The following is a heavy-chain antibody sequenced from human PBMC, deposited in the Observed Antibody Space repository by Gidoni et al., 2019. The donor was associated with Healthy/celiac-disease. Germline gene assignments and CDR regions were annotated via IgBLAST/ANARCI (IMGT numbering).Heavy chain of an antibody. CDR3: TTGPTSGTAMVHYFDY. V-gene: IGHV3-15*01. Sequence: EVQLVESGGGLVKPGGSLRLSCAASGFTFSNAWRSWVRQAPGKGLEWVGRIKSKTDVGTTDYAAPVKGRFTISRDDSKNTLYLQMNSLKTEDTAVYYCTTGPTSGTAMVHYFDYWGQGTLVTVSS. J-gene: IGHJ4*02. CDR2: IKSKTDVGTT. D-gene: IGHD5-18*01. CDR1: GFTFSNAW.